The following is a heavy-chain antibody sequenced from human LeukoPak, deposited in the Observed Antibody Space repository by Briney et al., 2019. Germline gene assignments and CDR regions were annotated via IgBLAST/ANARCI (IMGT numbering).Heavy chain of an antibody. CDR2: IRGKGNNYAT. J-gene: IGHJ4*02. Sequence: EGSLRLSCVVSGFTFSDAAMHWVRQPSGTGLEWVARIRGKGNNYATTYAASVAGRFTISRDDSKKTAFLQMNSLRVEDTAVYYCTARSDTYGHFDYWGQGILVTVSS. CDR3: TARSDTYGHFDY. CDR1: GFTFSDAA. D-gene: IGHD5-18*01. V-gene: IGHV3-73*01.